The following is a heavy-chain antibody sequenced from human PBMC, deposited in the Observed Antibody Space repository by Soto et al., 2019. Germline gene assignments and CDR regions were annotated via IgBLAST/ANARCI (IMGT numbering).Heavy chain of an antibody. Sequence: GESLKISCAASGFTFSSYSMNWVRQAPGKGLEWVSYISSSSSTKYYADSVKGRFTISRDNAKNSLYLQMNSLRDEDTAVYYCARVSSSSWYNWFDPWGQGTLVTVSS. CDR1: GFTFSSYS. CDR2: ISSSSSTK. CDR3: ARVSSSSWYNWFDP. V-gene: IGHV3-48*02. J-gene: IGHJ5*02. D-gene: IGHD6-13*01.